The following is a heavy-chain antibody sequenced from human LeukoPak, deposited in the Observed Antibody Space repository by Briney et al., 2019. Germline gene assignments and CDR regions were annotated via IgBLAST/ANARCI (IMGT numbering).Heavy chain of an antibody. J-gene: IGHJ4*02. Sequence: ASVKVSCKASGGTFSSYAISWVRQAPGQRLEWMGWINAGNGNTKYSQKFQGRVTITRDTSASTAYMELSSLRSEDTAVYYCARPGPLGAYKVWGQGTLVTVSS. CDR1: GGTFSSYA. D-gene: IGHD5-24*01. V-gene: IGHV1-3*01. CDR3: ARPGPLGAYKV. CDR2: INAGNGNT.